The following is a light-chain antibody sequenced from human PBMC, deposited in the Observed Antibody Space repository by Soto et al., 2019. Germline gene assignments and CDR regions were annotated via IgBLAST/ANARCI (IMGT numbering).Light chain of an antibody. V-gene: IGKV3-15*01. CDR3: QQYNSLPRT. CDR2: GAS. Sequence: EIVMTQSPATLSVSAGERDTLSCRASRGVNSNLAWYQQKPGQAPQLLIYGASTRATGVPARFNGSGSGTEFTLTITSLQSEDFATYSCQQYNSLPRTFGHGTKV. CDR1: RGVNSN. J-gene: IGKJ1*01.